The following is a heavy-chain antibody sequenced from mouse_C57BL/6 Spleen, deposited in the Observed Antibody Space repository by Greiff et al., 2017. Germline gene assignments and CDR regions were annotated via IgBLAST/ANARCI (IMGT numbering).Heavy chain of an antibody. Sequence: QVQLKESGAELAKPGASVTLSCKASGYTFTSYWMHWVKQRPGQGLEWIGYINPSSGYTTYNQKFKDKATLTADKSSSAAYMQQGSLTYEDSAVYYCARQYITTVVVYWYFDVWGTGTTVTVSS. CDR2: INPSSGYT. CDR1: GYTFTSYW. CDR3: ARQYITTVVVYWYFDV. J-gene: IGHJ1*03. D-gene: IGHD1-1*01. V-gene: IGHV1-7*01.